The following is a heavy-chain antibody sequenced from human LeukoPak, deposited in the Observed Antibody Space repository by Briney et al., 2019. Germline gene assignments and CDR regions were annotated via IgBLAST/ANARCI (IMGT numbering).Heavy chain of an antibody. Sequence: GSLRLSCAASGFTFSSYAMHWVRQAPGKGLEWVAVISYDGSNKYYADSVKGRFAISRDNSKNTLYLQMNSLRAEDTAVYYCAREQPRRSYWGQGTLVTVSS. CDR1: GFTFSSYA. CDR2: ISYDGSNK. V-gene: IGHV3-30*09. J-gene: IGHJ4*02. D-gene: IGHD5-18*01. CDR3: AREQPRRSY.